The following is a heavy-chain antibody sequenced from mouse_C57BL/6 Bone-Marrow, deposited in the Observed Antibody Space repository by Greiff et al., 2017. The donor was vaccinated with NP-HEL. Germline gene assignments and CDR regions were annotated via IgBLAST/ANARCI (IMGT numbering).Heavy chain of an antibody. V-gene: IGHV5-17*01. D-gene: IGHD1-1*01. Sequence: EVKLVESGGGLVKPGGSLKLSCAASGFTFSDYGMHWVRQAPEKGLEWVAYISSGSSTIYYADTVKGRFTISRDNAKNTLFLQMTSLRSEDTAMYYCARQTTVAHYYAMDYWGQGTSVTVSS. CDR3: ARQTTVAHYYAMDY. J-gene: IGHJ4*01. CDR1: GFTFSDYG. CDR2: ISSGSSTI.